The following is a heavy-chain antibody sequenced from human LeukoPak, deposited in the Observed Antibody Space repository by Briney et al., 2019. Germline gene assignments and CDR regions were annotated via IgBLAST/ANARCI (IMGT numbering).Heavy chain of an antibody. CDR1: GFTFSTYW. Sequence: PGGSLRLSCAASGFTFSTYWMHWVRQAPGKGLVWVSRTNSDGSTTNYADSVQGRFSTSRDNAKNTLYLQMNSLRAEDTAVYYCARDHRGTFDYWGQGTLVTVSS. V-gene: IGHV3-74*01. J-gene: IGHJ4*02. CDR3: ARDHRGTFDY. CDR2: TNSDGSTT.